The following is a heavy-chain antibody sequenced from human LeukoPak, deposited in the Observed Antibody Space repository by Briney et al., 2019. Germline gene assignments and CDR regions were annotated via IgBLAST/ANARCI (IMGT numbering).Heavy chain of an antibody. V-gene: IGHV3-53*01. CDR1: GFTVSSNY. J-gene: IGHJ4*02. CDR2: IYSGGST. D-gene: IGHD3-10*01. CDR3: FYYYGSGSYYIDY. Sequence: GGSLRLSCAASGFTVSSNYTSWVRQAPGKGLEWVSVIYSGGSTYYADSVKGRFTISRDNSKNTLYLQMNSLRAEDTAVYYCFYYYGSGSYYIDYWGQGTLVTVSS.